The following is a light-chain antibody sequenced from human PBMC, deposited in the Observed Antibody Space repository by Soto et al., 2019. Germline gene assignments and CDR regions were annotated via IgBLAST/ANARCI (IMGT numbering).Light chain of an antibody. CDR2: GAS. V-gene: IGKV1-27*01. CDR3: QNYNRAPWT. Sequence: DIQMTQSPSPLSASVGDRVTITCRASEDISNYLAWYQQKPGKVPKLLIYGASTLQPGVPSRFSGSGSGTDFTLTISSLQTEDVATYYCQNYNRAPWTFGQGTKVESK. CDR1: EDISNY. J-gene: IGKJ1*01.